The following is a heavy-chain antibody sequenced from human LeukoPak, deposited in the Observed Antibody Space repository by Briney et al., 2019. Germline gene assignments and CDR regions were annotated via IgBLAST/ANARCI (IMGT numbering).Heavy chain of an antibody. V-gene: IGHV4-34*01. CDR2: INHSGST. Sequence: SETLSLTCAVYGGSFSGYYWSWIRQPPGKGLEWIGEINHSGSTNYNPSLKSRVTISVDTSKNQSSLKLSSVTAADTAVYYCARGPGLKPQAYGDRLVYWGQGTLVTVSS. J-gene: IGHJ4*02. CDR3: ARGPGLKPQAYGDRLVY. CDR1: GGSFSGYY. D-gene: IGHD4-17*01.